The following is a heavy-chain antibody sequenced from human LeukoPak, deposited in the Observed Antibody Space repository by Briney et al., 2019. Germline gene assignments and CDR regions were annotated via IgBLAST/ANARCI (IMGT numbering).Heavy chain of an antibody. V-gene: IGHV3-15*01. CDR1: GFTFSNVW. CDR3: TTEID. Sequence: GGSLRLSCAASGFTFSNVWMNWVRQAPGKGLEWVGRTKSQTDGGTTDYAAPVKGRFIISRDDSKNTLYLQMNSLKTEDTAVYYCTTEIDWGQGTLVTVSS. J-gene: IGHJ4*02. D-gene: IGHD2/OR15-2a*01. CDR2: TKSQTDGGTT.